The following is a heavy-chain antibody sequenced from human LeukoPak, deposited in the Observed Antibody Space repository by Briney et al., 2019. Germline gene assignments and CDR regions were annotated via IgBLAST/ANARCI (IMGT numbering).Heavy chain of an antibody. Sequence: PGGSLRLSCAASGFTFSSYGMPWVRQAPGKGLEWVAVISYDGSNKYYADSVKGRFTISRDNAKNSLYLQMNSLRAEDTALYYCAKLGDDYGDYVGGDGDFDYWGQGTLVTVSS. D-gene: IGHD4-17*01. J-gene: IGHJ4*02. CDR3: AKLGDDYGDYVGGDGDFDY. CDR2: ISYDGSNK. V-gene: IGHV3-30*18. CDR1: GFTFSSYG.